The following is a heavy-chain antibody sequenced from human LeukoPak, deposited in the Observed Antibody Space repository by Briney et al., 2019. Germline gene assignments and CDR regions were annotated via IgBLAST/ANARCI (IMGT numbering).Heavy chain of an antibody. CDR1: GFTFSSYG. CDR3: AKGSQYSGSRAIYPRLDY. CDR2: IWYDGSNK. V-gene: IGHV3-33*06. D-gene: IGHD1-26*01. Sequence: GRSLRLSCAASGFTFSSYGMHWVRQAPGKGLEWVAVIWYDGSNKYYADSVKGRFTISRDNSKNTLYLQMNSLRAEDTAVYYCAKGSQYSGSRAIYPRLDYWGQGTLVTVSS. J-gene: IGHJ4*02.